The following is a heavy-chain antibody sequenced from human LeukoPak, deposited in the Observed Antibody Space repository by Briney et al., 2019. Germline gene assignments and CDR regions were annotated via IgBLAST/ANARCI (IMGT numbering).Heavy chain of an antibody. CDR2: ISYDGSNK. CDR1: GFTFSSYA. J-gene: IGHJ3*02. CDR3: ARDWGARAFDI. V-gene: IGHV3-30*04. Sequence: GRSLRLSCAASGFTFSSYAMHWVRQAPGKGLEWVAVISYDGSNKYYADSVKGRFTISRDNSKNTLYLQMNSLRAEDTAVYYCARDWGARAFDIWGQGTMVTVSS. D-gene: IGHD3-16*01.